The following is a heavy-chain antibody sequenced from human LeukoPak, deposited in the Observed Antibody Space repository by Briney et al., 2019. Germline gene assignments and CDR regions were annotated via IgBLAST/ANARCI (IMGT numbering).Heavy chain of an antibody. Sequence: SVKVSCKASGYTFTSYDINWVRQATGQGLEWMGGIIPIFGTANYAQKFQGRVTITADESTSTAYMELSSLRSEDTAVYYCARIRITMVREYYMDVWGKGTTVTISS. D-gene: IGHD3-10*01. CDR1: GYTFTSYD. J-gene: IGHJ6*03. CDR3: ARIRITMVREYYMDV. CDR2: IIPIFGTA. V-gene: IGHV1-69*13.